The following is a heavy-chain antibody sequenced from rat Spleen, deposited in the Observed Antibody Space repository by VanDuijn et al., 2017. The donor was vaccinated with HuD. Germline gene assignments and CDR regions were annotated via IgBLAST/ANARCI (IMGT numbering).Heavy chain of an antibody. D-gene: IGHD1-12*02. J-gene: IGHJ2*01. CDR1: GFTFSNYY. Sequence: EVHLVESGGGVVQPGRSMRLSCAAPGFTFSNYYIAWVRPAPTKGLEWVASLSTGGGSTYYRDSVKGRFTISRDNAKSTLYLQMDSLRSEDTATYYCARSVYYYDGSYYYYFDYWGQGVMVTVSS. CDR3: ARSVYYYDGSYYYYFDY. V-gene: IGHV5-25*01. CDR2: LSTGGGST.